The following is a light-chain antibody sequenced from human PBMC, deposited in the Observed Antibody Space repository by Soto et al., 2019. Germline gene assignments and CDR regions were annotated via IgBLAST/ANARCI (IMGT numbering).Light chain of an antibody. V-gene: IGKV3-20*01. CDR3: QQYGSSPSYT. J-gene: IGKJ2*01. CDR1: QSVSSSY. Sequence: EIVLTQSPGTLSLSPGEIATLSCRASQSVSSSYLAWYQQKPGQAPRLLIYGASSRATGIPDRFRGSGSGTDFTLTISRLEPEDFAVYYCQQYGSSPSYTFGEGTKLEIK. CDR2: GAS.